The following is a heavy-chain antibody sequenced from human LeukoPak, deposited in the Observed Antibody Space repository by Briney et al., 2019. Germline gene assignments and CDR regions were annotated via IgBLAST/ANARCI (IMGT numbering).Heavy chain of an antibody. CDR2: INTNTGNP. J-gene: IGHJ6*03. CDR3: ARGPYGSGSYYFVGWAPHYYYYYMDV. D-gene: IGHD3-10*01. CDR1: GYTFTSYA. Sequence: ASVKVSCKASGYTFTSYAMNWVRQAPGQGLEWMGWINTNTGNPTYAQGFTGRFVFSLDTSVSTAYLQISSLKAEDTAVYYCARGPYGSGSYYFVGWAPHYYYYYMDVWGKGTTVTVSS. V-gene: IGHV7-4-1*02.